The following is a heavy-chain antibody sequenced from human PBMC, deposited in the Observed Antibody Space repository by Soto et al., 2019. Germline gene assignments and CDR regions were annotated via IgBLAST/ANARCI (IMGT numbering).Heavy chain of an antibody. J-gene: IGHJ3*02. D-gene: IGHD2-21*02. Sequence: PGGSLRLSCAASGFTFSSYDMHWVRQATGKGLEWVSAIGTAGDTYYPGSVKGRFTISRENAKNSLYLQMNSLRAGDTAVYYCERVSLVTGAFDIWGQRTMVTVSS. V-gene: IGHV3-13*01. CDR3: ERVSLVTGAFDI. CDR1: GFTFSSYD. CDR2: IGTAGDT.